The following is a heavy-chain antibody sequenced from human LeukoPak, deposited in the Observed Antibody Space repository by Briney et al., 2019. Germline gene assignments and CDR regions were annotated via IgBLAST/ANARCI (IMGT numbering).Heavy chain of an antibody. CDR2: IYHSGST. CDR3: ARDRGIAAEVDY. V-gene: IGHV4-38-2*02. CDR1: GYSISSGYY. J-gene: IGHJ4*02. Sequence: SETLSLTCTVSGYSISSGYYWGWIRQPPGKGLEWIGSIYHSGSTYYNPSLKSRVTISVDTSKNQFSLKLSSVTAADTAVYYCARDRGIAAEVDYWGQGTLVTVSS. D-gene: IGHD6-13*01.